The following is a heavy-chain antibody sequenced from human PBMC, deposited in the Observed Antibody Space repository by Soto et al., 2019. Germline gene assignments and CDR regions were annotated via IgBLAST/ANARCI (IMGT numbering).Heavy chain of an antibody. Sequence: HPGGSLRLSCAASGFTFDDYTMHWVRQAPGKGLEWVSLISWDGGSTYYADSVKGRFTISRDNSKNSLYLQMNSLRTEDTALYYCAKDIHVALNHYYYYYYGMDVWGQGTTVTFSS. D-gene: IGHD5-12*01. CDR3: AKDIHVALNHYYYYYYGMDV. CDR2: ISWDGGST. CDR1: GFTFDDYT. V-gene: IGHV3-43*01. J-gene: IGHJ6*02.